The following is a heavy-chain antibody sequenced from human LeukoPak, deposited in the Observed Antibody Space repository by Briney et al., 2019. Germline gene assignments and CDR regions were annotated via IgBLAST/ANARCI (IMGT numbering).Heavy chain of an antibody. D-gene: IGHD3-3*01. Sequence: KPGGSLRLSCAASGFTFSSYSMNWVRQAPGKGLEWVSSISSSSSYIYYADSVKGRFTISRENAKNSLYLQMNSLRAGDTAVYYCARGFLGDAFDIWGQGTMVTVSS. V-gene: IGHV3-21*01. CDR3: ARGFLGDAFDI. J-gene: IGHJ3*02. CDR1: GFTFSSYS. CDR2: ISSSSSYI.